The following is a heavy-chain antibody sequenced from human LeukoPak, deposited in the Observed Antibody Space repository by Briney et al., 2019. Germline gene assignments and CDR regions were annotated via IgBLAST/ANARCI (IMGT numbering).Heavy chain of an antibody. CDR1: GDSINNLY. D-gene: IGHD6-19*01. V-gene: IGHV4-59*01. J-gene: IGHJ4*02. Sequence: SETLSLLCTVSGDSINNLYWSWIRQAPGKGLEWIGYLYYGDHTNYNPSLKSRVTISRGTSQDRFSLNLSSVTPADTAVYYCARAGYSSGHSLAIDYWGQGTLVTVSS. CDR3: ARAGYSSGHSLAIDY. CDR2: LYYGDHT.